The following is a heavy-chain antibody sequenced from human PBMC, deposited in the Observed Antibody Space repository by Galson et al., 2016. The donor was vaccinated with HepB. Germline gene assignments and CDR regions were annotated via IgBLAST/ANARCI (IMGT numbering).Heavy chain of an antibody. CDR1: GFTFSNYW. V-gene: IGHV3-74*01. J-gene: IGHJ4*02. D-gene: IGHD1-1*01. CDR3: ASLNTYGIGAADY. CDR2: ISSDGAYT. Sequence: SPRLSCAASGFTFSNYWMHWVRQPPGKGLVWVSRISSDGAYTTYAASVRGRFTISRDNAKNTVYLQMNSLRTEDTAVYYCASLNTYGIGAADYWGQGTLVTVSS.